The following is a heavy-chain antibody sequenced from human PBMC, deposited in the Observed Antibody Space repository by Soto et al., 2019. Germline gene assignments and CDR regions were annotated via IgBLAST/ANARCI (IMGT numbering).Heavy chain of an antibody. CDR1: GFTFSSFW. V-gene: IGHV3-7*01. CDR2: IKQDGSEK. CDR3: ARDWIINS. J-gene: IGHJ4*02. Sequence: GGSLRLSCAASGFTFSSFWMNWVRQAPGKGLEWVANIKQDGSEKYYVDSVKGRFTISRDNARNSLYLQMNSLRVEDTAVYYCARDWIINSWGRGTLVPVSS. D-gene: IGHD3-10*01.